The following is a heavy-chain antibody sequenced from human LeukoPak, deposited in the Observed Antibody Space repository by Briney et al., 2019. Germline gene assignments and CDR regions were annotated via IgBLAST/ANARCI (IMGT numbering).Heavy chain of an antibody. CDR3: ARVSCGGDCYWFDY. V-gene: IGHV3-33*08. Sequence: TLSLTCGVSGGSISNTNWWTWVRQAPGKGLEWVAVIWYDGSNKYYADSVKGRFTISRDNSKNTLYLQMNSLRAEDTAVYYCARVSCGGDCYWFDYWGQGTLVTVSS. CDR2: IWYDGSNK. CDR1: GGSISNTN. J-gene: IGHJ4*02. D-gene: IGHD2-21*02.